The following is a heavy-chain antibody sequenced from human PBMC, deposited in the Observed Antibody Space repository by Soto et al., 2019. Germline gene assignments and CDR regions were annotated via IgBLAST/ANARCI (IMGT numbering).Heavy chain of an antibody. CDR2: IYYRGST. CDR1: GGSISSGGYY. CDR3: ARETTVTYYFDY. D-gene: IGHD4-17*01. V-gene: IGHV4-31*03. Sequence: QVQLQASGPGLVKPSQTLSLTCTVSGGSISSGGYYWSWIRQHPGKGLEWIGYIYYRGSTYYNPSLKSRVTISVDTSKNQFSLKLSSVTAADTAVYYCARETTVTYYFDYWGQGTLVTVSS. J-gene: IGHJ4*02.